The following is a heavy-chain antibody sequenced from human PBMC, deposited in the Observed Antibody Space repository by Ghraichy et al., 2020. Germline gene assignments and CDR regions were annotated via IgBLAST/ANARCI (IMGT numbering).Heavy chain of an antibody. Sequence: GGSLRLSCAASGFTFSSYGMHWVRQAPGKGLEWVAVISYDGSNKYYADSVKGRFTISRDNSKNTLYLQMNSLRAEDTAVYYCAIDVSITGTVGNYGYDYWGQGTLVTVSS. V-gene: IGHV3-30*03. D-gene: IGHD1-20*01. CDR2: ISYDGSNK. CDR1: GFTFSSYG. CDR3: AIDVSITGTVGNYGYDY. J-gene: IGHJ4*02.